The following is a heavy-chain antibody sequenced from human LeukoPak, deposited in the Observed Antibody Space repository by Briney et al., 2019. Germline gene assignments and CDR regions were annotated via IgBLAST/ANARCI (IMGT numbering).Heavy chain of an antibody. Sequence: PGGSLRLSCAASGFTFSSYGMSWVRQAPGKGLEWVSAISRSGGRKYYADSVKGRFTISRDNAKNTLYLQMNSLRAEDTAVQYCAKSRGGYCGSTSCKGGYFDYWGQGTLVTVSS. CDR3: AKSRGGYCGSTSCKGGYFDY. CDR1: GFTFSSYG. V-gene: IGHV3-23*01. D-gene: IGHD2-2*01. CDR2: ISRSGGRK. J-gene: IGHJ4*02.